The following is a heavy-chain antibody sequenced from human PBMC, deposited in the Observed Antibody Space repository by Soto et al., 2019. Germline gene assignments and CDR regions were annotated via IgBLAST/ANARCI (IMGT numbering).Heavy chain of an antibody. Sequence: GGSLRLSCAASGFTFSSYGMHWVRQAPGKGLEWVAVIWYDGSNKYYADSVKGRFTISRDNSKNTLYLQMNSLRAEDTAVYYCARGNTIRLFDPWGQGTLVTVSS. J-gene: IGHJ5*02. CDR3: ARGNTIRLFDP. CDR2: IWYDGSNK. D-gene: IGHD3-3*01. CDR1: GFTFSSYG. V-gene: IGHV3-33*01.